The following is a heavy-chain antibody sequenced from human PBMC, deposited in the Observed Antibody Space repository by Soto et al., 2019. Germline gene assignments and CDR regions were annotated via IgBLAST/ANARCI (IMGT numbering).Heavy chain of an antibody. J-gene: IGHJ4*02. CDR1: GNTFTGYY. D-gene: IGHD4-4*01. CDR3: AREGGMTTVALDY. Sequence: GASVKVSCKASGNTFTGYYMHWVRQAPGQGLEWMGWINPNSGGTNYAQKFQGWVTMTRDTSISTAYMELSRLRSDDTAVYYCAREGGMTTVALDYRAQGTLVTVSS. CDR2: INPNSGGT. V-gene: IGHV1-2*04.